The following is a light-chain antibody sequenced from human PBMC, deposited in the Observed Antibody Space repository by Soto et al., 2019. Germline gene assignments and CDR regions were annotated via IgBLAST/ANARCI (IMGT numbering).Light chain of an antibody. CDR3: QQSYSFPWT. Sequence: DIQMTQSPSSLSASVGDRVTITCRASQSIGSRLNWYQEKPGKAPKLLIYAATSLQSGVPSRFSGSGSGTDFTLTISSLQPEDFATFYCQQSYSFPWTFGQGTRVEVK. V-gene: IGKV1-39*01. J-gene: IGKJ1*01. CDR2: AAT. CDR1: QSIGSR.